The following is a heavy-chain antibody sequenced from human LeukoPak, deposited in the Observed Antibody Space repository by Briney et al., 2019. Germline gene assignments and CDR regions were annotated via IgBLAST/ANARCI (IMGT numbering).Heavy chain of an antibody. J-gene: IGHJ4*02. CDR3: ARVGAAGTSFDY. CDR2: MNPNSGNT. Sequence: ASVKVSCKASGYTFTSYDINWVRQATGQGLEWMGWMNPNSGNTGYAQKFQGRVTMTRNTSISTAYMELSSLRSEDTAVYYCARVGAAGTSFDYWGQGTLVTVSS. V-gene: IGHV1-8*01. D-gene: IGHD6-13*01. CDR1: GYTFTSYD.